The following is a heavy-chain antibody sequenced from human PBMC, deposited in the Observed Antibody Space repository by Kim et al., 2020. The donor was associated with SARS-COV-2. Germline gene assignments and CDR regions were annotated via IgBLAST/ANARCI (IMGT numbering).Heavy chain of an antibody. Sequence: ASVKVSCKASGYTFTTYFMHWVRQAPGQGLEWMGIINPHDDTTYYTQNFQGRITMTDDTSTSTVYMELRSLRSEDTAVYYCALAPYHHAWGPYRDSWGQGTLVTVSS. CDR3: ALAPYHHAWGPYRDS. V-gene: IGHV1-46*01. J-gene: IGHJ4*02. CDR2: INPHDDTT. CDR1: GYTFTTYF. D-gene: IGHD3-16*02.